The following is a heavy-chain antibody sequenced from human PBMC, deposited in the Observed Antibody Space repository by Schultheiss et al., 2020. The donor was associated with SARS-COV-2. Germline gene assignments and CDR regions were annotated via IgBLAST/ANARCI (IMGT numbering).Heavy chain of an antibody. J-gene: IGHJ4*02. CDR3: VRVDRYFEDSGYRSFDS. Sequence: GGSLRLSCVTSGFTLNDYWMSWVRQAPGRRPEWVATIKQDGSERHYVDSVKGRFTISRDNAANSLSLQMYNLRAEDTALYYCVRVDRYFEDSGYRSFDSWGQGTLVTVSS. CDR1: GFTLNDYW. CDR2: IKQDGSER. V-gene: IGHV3-7*01. D-gene: IGHD3-16*02.